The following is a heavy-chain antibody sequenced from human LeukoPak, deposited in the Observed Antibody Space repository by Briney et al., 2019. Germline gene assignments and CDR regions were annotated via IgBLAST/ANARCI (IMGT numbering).Heavy chain of an antibody. D-gene: IGHD3-10*01. Sequence: SETLSLTCTVSGGSISSYYWSWIRQLPGKGLEWIGYVYTSGSTNYNPSLKSRVTISVDTSKNQFSLKLSSVTAADTAVYYCARHYGSGSYPSGYYYMDVWGKGTTVTVSS. CDR1: GGSISSYY. CDR2: VYTSGST. J-gene: IGHJ6*03. V-gene: IGHV4-4*09. CDR3: ARHYGSGSYPSGYYYMDV.